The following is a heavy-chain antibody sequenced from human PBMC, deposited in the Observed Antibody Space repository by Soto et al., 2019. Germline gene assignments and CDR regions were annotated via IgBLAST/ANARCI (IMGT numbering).Heavy chain of an antibody. J-gene: IGHJ4*02. CDR2: ISYDGSTE. CDR3: ARDGSAHCSGDTCWSWPDS. CDR1: GFTFSYYP. Sequence: PGGSLRLSCAASGFTFSYYPIHWVRQAPGKGLEWVALISYDGSTEFYADSVKGRFTISRDNSKNTLYLQMNSLRGEDTALYFWARDGSAHCSGDTCWSWPDSWGQGTLVTVSS. D-gene: IGHD2-15*01. V-gene: IGHV3-30-3*01.